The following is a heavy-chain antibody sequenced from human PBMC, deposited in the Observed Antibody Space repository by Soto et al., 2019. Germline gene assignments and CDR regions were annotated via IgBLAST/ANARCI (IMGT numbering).Heavy chain of an antibody. D-gene: IGHD2-15*01. CDR3: ARELPPDL. Sequence: EVRLVESGGGLIQPGGSLRLSCAASGFTVSSKYMTWVRQAPGKGLEWVSILWSAGLTYYADSVKGRLTISRDNSKNTLYLQMKRLNAEDSAVYYCARELPPDLLGQGTLVTVSS. J-gene: IGHJ5*02. V-gene: IGHV3-53*01. CDR2: LWSAGLT. CDR1: GFTVSSKY.